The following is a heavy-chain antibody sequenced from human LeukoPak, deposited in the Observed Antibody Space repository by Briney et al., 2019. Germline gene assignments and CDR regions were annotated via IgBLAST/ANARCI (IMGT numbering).Heavy chain of an antibody. D-gene: IGHD3-16*01. V-gene: IGHV4-4*09. CDR1: GGSISHYY. Sequence: SETLSLTCTVSGGSISHYYWSWIRQPPGKGLEWIGYIYPSGTTNYNLSLNSRVTISIDTSKNQFSLKLSSVTAADTAVYYCARHDDVPLRGFGPFDIWGQGTMVTVSS. CDR3: ARHDDVPLRGFGPFDI. J-gene: IGHJ3*02. CDR2: IYPSGTT.